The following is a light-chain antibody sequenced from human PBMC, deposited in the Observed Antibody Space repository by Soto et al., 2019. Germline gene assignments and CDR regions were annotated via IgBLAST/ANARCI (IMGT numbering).Light chain of an antibody. Sequence: QSVLTQPPSASGTPEQRVTISCSGSSSNIGSNTVNWYQQLPGTAPKLLIYSNNQRPSGVPDRFSGSKSGTSASLAISGLQSEDEADYYCAAWDDSLNANYVFGTGTKLTVL. CDR2: SNN. CDR3: AAWDDSLNANYV. CDR1: SSNIGSNT. J-gene: IGLJ1*01. V-gene: IGLV1-44*01.